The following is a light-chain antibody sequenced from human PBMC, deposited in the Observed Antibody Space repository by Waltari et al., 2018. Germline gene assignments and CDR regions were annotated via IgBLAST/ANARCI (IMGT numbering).Light chain of an antibody. CDR2: RNH. V-gene: IGLV1-47*01. CDR3: AGWDDSLSGRV. J-gene: IGLJ3*02. CDR1: SSNIGTNY. Sequence: QSALTQPPSTSGTPGQRVTISCSGSSSNIGTNYVYWYQQFPGTAPKLLIYRNHGRPSGVPDRFSGSKSGASASLVISVLRPEDEAYYYCAGWDDSLSGRVFGEGTKLSVL.